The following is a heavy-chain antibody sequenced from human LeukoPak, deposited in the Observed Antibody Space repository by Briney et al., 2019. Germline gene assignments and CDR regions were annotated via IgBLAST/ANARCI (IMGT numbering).Heavy chain of an antibody. Sequence: QTGGSLRLSCAASGFTFSSYAMYWVRQAPGKGLEWVSGIFGSGGSAHYADSVKGRFTISRDNFKNTVYLQMDSLRAEDTATYYCAKTTTGYSSGRYPAWPIDYWGQGTLVTVSS. CDR2: IFGSGGSA. J-gene: IGHJ4*02. CDR1: GFTFSSYA. V-gene: IGHV3-23*01. CDR3: AKTTTGYSSGRYPAWPIDY. D-gene: IGHD2-15*01.